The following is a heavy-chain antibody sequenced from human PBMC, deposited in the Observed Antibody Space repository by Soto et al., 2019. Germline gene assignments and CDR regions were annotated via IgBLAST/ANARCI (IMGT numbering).Heavy chain of an antibody. CDR2: IYYSGST. J-gene: IGHJ5*02. V-gene: IGHV4-31*03. Sequence: QVQLQESGPGLVKPSQTLSLTCTVSGGSISSGGYYWSWIRQHPGKGLEWIGYIYYSGSTYYNPSINSRVTISLDTSKNQFSLKLSSVTAADSAVYYCARGGRINWFDPWGQGTLVTVSS. CDR1: GGSISSGGYY. CDR3: ARGGRINWFDP.